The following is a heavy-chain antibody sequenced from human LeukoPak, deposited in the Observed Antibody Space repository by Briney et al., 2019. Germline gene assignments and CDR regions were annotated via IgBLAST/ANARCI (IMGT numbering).Heavy chain of an antibody. D-gene: IGHD3-9*01. CDR1: GYTFTGYY. V-gene: IGHV1-2*02. J-gene: IGHJ4*02. Sequence: GASVKVSCEASGYTFTGYYMHWVRQAPGQGLEWMGWINPNSGGTNYAQKFQGRVTMTRDTSISTAYMELSRLRSDDTAVYYCARDYDILTGYFDHWGQGTLVTVSS. CDR3: ARDYDILTGYFDH. CDR2: INPNSGGT.